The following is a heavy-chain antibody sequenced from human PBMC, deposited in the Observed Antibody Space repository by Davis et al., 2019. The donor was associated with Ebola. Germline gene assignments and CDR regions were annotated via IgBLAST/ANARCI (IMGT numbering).Heavy chain of an antibody. CDR2: TFYRGST. D-gene: IGHD3-3*01. CDR3: ARATQYYDFWSGYYTGGYFDY. J-gene: IGHJ4*02. Sequence: GSLRLSCTVSGGPISTFYWSWIRQPPGKGLEWIGYTFYRGSTKYNPSLNSRVTISVDTSKNQFSLKLSSVTAADTAVYYCARATQYYDFWSGYYTGGYFDYWGQGTLVTVSS. CDR1: GGPISTFY. V-gene: IGHV4-59*01.